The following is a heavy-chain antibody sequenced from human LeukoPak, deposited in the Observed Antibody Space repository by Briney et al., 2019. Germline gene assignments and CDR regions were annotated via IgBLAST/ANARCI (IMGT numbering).Heavy chain of an antibody. Sequence: ASVKVSCKVSGYTLTELSMHWVRQAPGKGLEWMGGFDPEDGETIYAQKFQGRVTMTEDTSTDTAYMELSSLRSEDTAVYYCATPQTTVVTQGAFDIWGQGTMVTVSS. D-gene: IGHD4-23*01. V-gene: IGHV1-24*01. CDR3: ATPQTTVVTQGAFDI. CDR1: GYTLTELS. J-gene: IGHJ3*02. CDR2: FDPEDGET.